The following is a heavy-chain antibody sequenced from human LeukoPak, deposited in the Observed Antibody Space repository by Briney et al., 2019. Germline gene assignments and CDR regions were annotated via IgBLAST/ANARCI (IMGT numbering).Heavy chain of an antibody. CDR2: IYHSGST. Sequence: SETLSLTCAVSGGSISSGGYSWSWIRQPPGKGLEWIGYIYHSGSTYYNPSLKSRVTISVDRSKNQFSLKLSSVTAADTAVYYCARVSIAVAGGIDYWGQGTLVAVSS. J-gene: IGHJ4*02. CDR1: GGSISSGGYS. V-gene: IGHV4-30-2*01. CDR3: ARVSIAVAGGIDY. D-gene: IGHD6-19*01.